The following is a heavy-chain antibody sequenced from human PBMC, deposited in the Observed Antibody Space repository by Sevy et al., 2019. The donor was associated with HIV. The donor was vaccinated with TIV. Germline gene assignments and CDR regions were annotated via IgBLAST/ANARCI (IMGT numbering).Heavy chain of an antibody. J-gene: IGHJ4*02. CDR3: ASDSAVAGYDDY. CDR1: GFTFSSYW. Sequence: GGSLRLSCAASGFTFSSYWMSWVRQAPGKGLEWVANIKQDGSGKYYVDAVKGRFTISRDNAKNSLYLQMNSLRAEDTAVYYCASDSAVAGYDDYWGQGTLVTVSS. V-gene: IGHV3-7*01. CDR2: IKQDGSGK. D-gene: IGHD6-19*01.